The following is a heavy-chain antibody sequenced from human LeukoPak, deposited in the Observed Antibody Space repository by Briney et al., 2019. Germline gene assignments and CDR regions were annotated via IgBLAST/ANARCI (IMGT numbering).Heavy chain of an antibody. D-gene: IGHD2-2*01. J-gene: IGHJ3*02. V-gene: IGHV1-2*02. CDR3: AREPLYQPMVRDAFDI. CDR1: GYTFTGYY. CDR2: INPNSGGT. Sequence: ASVKVSCKASGYTFTGYYMHWVRQAPGEGLEWMGWINPNSGGTNYAQKFQSRVTMTRDTSISTAYMELSRLRSDDTAVYYCAREPLYQPMVRDAFDIWGQGTTVTVSS.